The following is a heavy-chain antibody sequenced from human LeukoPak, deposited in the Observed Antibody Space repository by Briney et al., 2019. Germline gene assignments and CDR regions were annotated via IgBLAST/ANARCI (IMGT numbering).Heavy chain of an antibody. J-gene: IGHJ3*02. V-gene: IGHV5-51*01. CDR2: IYPGDSDT. CDR3: ARPKVGASAFDI. CDR1: GYTFSSYD. D-gene: IGHD1-26*01. Sequence: GASVKVSCKASGYTFSSYDINWVRQMPGKGLEWMGIIYPGDSDTRYSPSFQGQVTLSADKSISTAYLQWSSLKASDTAMYYCARPKVGASAFDIWGQGTMVTVSS.